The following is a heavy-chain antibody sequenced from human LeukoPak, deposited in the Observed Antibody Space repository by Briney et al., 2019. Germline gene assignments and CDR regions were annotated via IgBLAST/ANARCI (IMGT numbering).Heavy chain of an antibody. Sequence: PSETLSLTCAVYGVSFSGYYWSWIRQPPGKGLEWIGEINHSGSTNYNPSLKSRVTISVDTSKNQFSLKLSSVTAADTAVYYCARAKLTMVRGVHVDYWGQGTLVTVSS. CDR1: GVSFSGYY. CDR2: INHSGST. CDR3: ARAKLTMVRGVHVDY. V-gene: IGHV4-34*01. J-gene: IGHJ4*02. D-gene: IGHD3-10*01.